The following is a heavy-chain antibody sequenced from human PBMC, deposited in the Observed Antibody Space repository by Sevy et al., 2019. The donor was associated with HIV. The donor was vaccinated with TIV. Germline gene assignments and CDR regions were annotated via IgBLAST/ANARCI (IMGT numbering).Heavy chain of an antibody. CDR1: GFTFSSYV. D-gene: IGHD6-13*01. J-gene: IGHJ4*02. Sequence: GGSLRLSCAASGFTFSSYVMSWVRQAPGKGLEWVSAISGSGGSTYYADSVKGRFTISRDNSKNTLYLQMNSLRAEDTAVYYCAKDQGYSSSWWGDYWGQGTLVTVSS. V-gene: IGHV3-23*01. CDR2: ISGSGGST. CDR3: AKDQGYSSSWWGDY.